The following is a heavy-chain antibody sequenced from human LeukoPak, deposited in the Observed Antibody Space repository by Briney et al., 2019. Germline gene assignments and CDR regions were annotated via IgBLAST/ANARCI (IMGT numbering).Heavy chain of an antibody. CDR1: GYTFTSYY. CDR2: INPSGGRI. V-gene: IGHV1-46*01. CDR3: ARRSWGSDFDY. D-gene: IGHD3-16*01. Sequence: GASVKVSCKASGYTFTSYYMHWVRQAPGQGLEWMGIINPSGGRIIYAQKFQGRVTMTRDTSTSTVYMELSSLRSEDTAVYYCARRSWGSDFDYWGQGALVTVSS. J-gene: IGHJ4*02.